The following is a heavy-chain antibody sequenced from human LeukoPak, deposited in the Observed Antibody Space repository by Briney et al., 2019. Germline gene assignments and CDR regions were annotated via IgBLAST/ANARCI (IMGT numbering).Heavy chain of an antibody. V-gene: IGHV1-2*02. CDR1: GYTFTGYY. CDR3: ARSQSCSGGSCYLDY. Sequence: ASVKVSCKASGYTFTGYYMHWVRQAPGQGLEWIRWINPNSGGTNYAQKFQGRVTMTRDTSISTAYMELSRLRSDDTAVYYCARSQSCSGGSCYLDYWGQGTLVTVSS. D-gene: IGHD2-15*01. J-gene: IGHJ4*02. CDR2: INPNSGGT.